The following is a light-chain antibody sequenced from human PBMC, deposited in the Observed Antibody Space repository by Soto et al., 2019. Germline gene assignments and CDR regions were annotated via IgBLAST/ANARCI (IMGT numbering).Light chain of an antibody. CDR1: QSISSW. CDR3: QQYKSNRRM. CDR2: KAS. Sequence: DIQMTPSPSTLSASVGDRVTITCRTSQSISSWLAWYQQRPGKAPKLLISKASTLESGVPSRFSGSGSETDFILTINSLQPDDFATYYCQQYKSNRRMFGQGTKVDI. V-gene: IGKV1-5*03. J-gene: IGKJ1*01.